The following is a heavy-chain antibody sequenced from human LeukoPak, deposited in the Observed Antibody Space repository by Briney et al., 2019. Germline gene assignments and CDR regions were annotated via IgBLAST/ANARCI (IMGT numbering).Heavy chain of an antibody. Sequence: GGSLRLSCAASGFTFPTNGMSWVRQAPGKGPGWVSSISGSGDNTYSAESVTGRFTISRDSSKNTLYLQMSSLRAEDTAVYYCSKSGRVLDVRGQGTTVTVSS. CDR1: GFTFPTNG. J-gene: IGHJ6*02. V-gene: IGHV3-23*01. CDR3: SKSGRVLDV. D-gene: IGHD2-15*01. CDR2: ISGSGDNT.